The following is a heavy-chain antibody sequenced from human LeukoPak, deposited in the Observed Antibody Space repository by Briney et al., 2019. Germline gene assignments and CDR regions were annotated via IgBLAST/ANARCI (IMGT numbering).Heavy chain of an antibody. Sequence: SQTLSLTCTVSGGSISSGGYYWSWIRQHPGKGLEWIGYIYYSGSTYYNPSLESRVTISVDTSKNQFSLKLSSVTAADTAVYYCARGRRYYGSGSSFFDYWGQGTLVTVSS. D-gene: IGHD3-10*01. J-gene: IGHJ4*02. CDR2: IYYSGST. V-gene: IGHV4-31*03. CDR1: GGSISSGGYY. CDR3: ARGRRYYGSGSSFFDY.